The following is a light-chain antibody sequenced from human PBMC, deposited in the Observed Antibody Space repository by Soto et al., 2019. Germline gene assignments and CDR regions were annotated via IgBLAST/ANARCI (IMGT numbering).Light chain of an antibody. Sequence: DIQLTQSPSFLSVSVGDRVTITCRASQGISSYLAWYQQKPGKAPKLLIYSASTLQSGVPSRFSGSGSGTEFTLTISSLQPEDFATYYCQQLNSYPITFGRGTRLEIK. CDR1: QGISSY. V-gene: IGKV1-9*01. J-gene: IGKJ5*01. CDR2: SAS. CDR3: QQLNSYPIT.